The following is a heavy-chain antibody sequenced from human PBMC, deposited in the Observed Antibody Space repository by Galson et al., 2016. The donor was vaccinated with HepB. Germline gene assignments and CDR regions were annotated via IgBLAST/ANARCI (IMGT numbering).Heavy chain of an antibody. D-gene: IGHD4-17*01. V-gene: IGHV3-33*01. Sequence: SLRLSCAAFGFTFSSYGMHWVRQAPGKGLGWVAVIWYDGSNKYYADSVKGRFTISRDNSKNTLYLQMDSLRAEDTAVYYCARRYGDYDLVYYYYYYMDVWGKGTTVTVSS. J-gene: IGHJ6*03. CDR3: ARRYGDYDLVYYYYYYMDV. CDR1: GFTFSSYG. CDR2: IWYDGSNK.